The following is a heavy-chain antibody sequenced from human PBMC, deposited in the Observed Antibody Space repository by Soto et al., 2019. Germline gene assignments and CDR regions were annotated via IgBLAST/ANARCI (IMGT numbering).Heavy chain of an antibody. CDR3: ARGDNWNYVDY. CDR2: ISAYNGNT. J-gene: IGHJ4*02. CDR1: GYTFSTYG. Sequence: ASVKVSCKASGYTFSTYGINWVRQAPGQGLEWMGWISAYNGNTNNAQNFQGRVTMTTDTSTSTAYMELRSLRSDDTAVHYCARGDNWNYVDYWGQGTLVTVSS. V-gene: IGHV1-18*01. D-gene: IGHD1-20*01.